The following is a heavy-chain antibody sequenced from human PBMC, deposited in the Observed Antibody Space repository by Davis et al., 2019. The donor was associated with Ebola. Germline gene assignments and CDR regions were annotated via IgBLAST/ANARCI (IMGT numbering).Heavy chain of an antibody. J-gene: IGHJ5*02. CDR1: GGTFSSYA. D-gene: IGHD6-13*01. CDR2: IIPIFGTA. CDR3: ALLGKQQANGFDP. Sequence: SVKVSCKASGGTFSSYAISWVRQAPGQGLEWMGGIIPIFGTANYAQKFQGRVTITADKSTSPAYMELSSLRSEDTAVYYSALLGKQQANGFDPWGQGTLVTVSS. V-gene: IGHV1-69*06.